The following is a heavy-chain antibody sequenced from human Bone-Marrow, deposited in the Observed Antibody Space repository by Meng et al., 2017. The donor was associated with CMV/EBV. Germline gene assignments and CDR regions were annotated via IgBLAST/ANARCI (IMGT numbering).Heavy chain of an antibody. CDR3: ARRGPGGHNTLDY. D-gene: IGHD2/OR15-2a*01. V-gene: IGHV3-11*01. CDR1: GFTFSDYY. Sequence: GESLKISCAASGFTFSDYYMTWIRQAPGKGLEWVSYITNGGNGMDYTDSVKGRFSISRDNAKNSLYLQMNSLRVDDTAVYYCARRGPGGHNTLDYWGQGTLVTVSS. CDR2: ITNGGNGM. J-gene: IGHJ4*02.